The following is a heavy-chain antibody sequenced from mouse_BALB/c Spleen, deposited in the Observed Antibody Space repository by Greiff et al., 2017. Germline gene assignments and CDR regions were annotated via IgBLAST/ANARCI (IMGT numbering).Heavy chain of an antibody. CDR3: ARSNYGSSYAMDY. CDR1: GFNIKDTY. Sequence: VQLQQSGAELVKPGASVKLSCTASGFNIKDTYMHWVKQRPEQGLEWIGRIDPANGNTKYDPKFQGKATITADTSSNTAYLQLSSLTSEDTAVYYCARSNYGSSYAMDYWGQGTSVTVSS. J-gene: IGHJ4*01. CDR2: IDPANGNT. V-gene: IGHV14-3*02. D-gene: IGHD1-1*01.